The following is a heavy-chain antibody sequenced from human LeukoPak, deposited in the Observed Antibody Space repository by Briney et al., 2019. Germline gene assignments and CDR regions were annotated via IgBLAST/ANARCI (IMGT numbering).Heavy chain of an antibody. D-gene: IGHD3-10*01. Sequence: GALRLSCAASGFTFSSYSMNWVRQAPGKGLEWASVISHDGSEKYYADPVKGRFTISRDNSKNTLYLQMNSLRVEDTAIYYCAKGVYGSRSTSLADVWGQGTLVTVSS. V-gene: IGHV3-30*18. CDR2: ISHDGSEK. J-gene: IGHJ4*02. CDR1: GFTFSSYS. CDR3: AKGVYGSRSTSLADV.